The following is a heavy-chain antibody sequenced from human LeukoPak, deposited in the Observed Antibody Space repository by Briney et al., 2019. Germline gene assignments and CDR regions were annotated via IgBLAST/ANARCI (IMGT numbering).Heavy chain of an antibody. V-gene: IGHV3-23*01. D-gene: IGHD1-26*01. CDR3: AKALVGATAHAFDI. CDR1: GLTFSSYA. CDR2: IRGSGGST. J-gene: IGHJ3*02. Sequence: PGGSLRPSCAASGLTFSSYAMSWVRQAPGKGLEWVSAIRGSGGSTYYADSVKGRFTISRDNSKNTLYLQMNSLRAEDTAVYYCAKALVGATAHAFDIWGQGTMVTVSS.